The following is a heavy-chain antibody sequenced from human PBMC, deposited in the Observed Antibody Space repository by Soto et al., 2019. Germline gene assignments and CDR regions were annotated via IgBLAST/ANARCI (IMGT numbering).Heavy chain of an antibody. J-gene: IGHJ4*02. CDR1: GFTFSRYG. D-gene: IGHD3-10*01. V-gene: IGHV3-30*18. CDR3: AKDGGAYY. Sequence: QVQLVESGGGVVQPGRSLRLSCAASGFTFSRYGMYWVRQAPGKGLEWVARISYDGSNQFYGDSVKGRFTISRDNSKNTLYLQMNSLRSEDTAVYYCAKDGGAYYWGQGTLVTVSS. CDR2: ISYDGSNQ.